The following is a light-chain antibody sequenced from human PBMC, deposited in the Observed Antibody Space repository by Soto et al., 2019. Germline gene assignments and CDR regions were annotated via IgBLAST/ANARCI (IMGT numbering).Light chain of an antibody. J-gene: IGLJ3*02. V-gene: IGLV1-40*01. CDR1: SSNIGAGYV. Sequence: QAVVTQPPSVSGAPGQRVTISCTGSSSNIGAGYVVHWYQQLPGTAPKLLIYGNSNRPSGVPDRFSGSKSGTSASLAITGLQAEDEADYYCQSYDSSLSWVFGGGTKLTVL. CDR3: QSYDSSLSWV. CDR2: GNS.